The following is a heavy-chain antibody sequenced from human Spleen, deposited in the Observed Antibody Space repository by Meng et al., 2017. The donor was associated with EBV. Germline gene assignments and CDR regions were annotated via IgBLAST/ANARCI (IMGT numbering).Heavy chain of an antibody. CDR2: IYYSGGT. V-gene: IGHV4-39*01. Sequence: QLQLQESGPGLVKPSETLSLTCTVAGVSITSTSYYWGWIRQPPGKGLEWIGSIYYSGGTYYNPSLKSRVTVSVDTSKNQFSLRLTSVTAADTAVYYCARPFPSWQSPRLDPFGAWGPGTLVTVSS. D-gene: IGHD6-19*01. CDR3: ARPFPSWQSPRLDPFGA. CDR1: GVSITSTSYY. J-gene: IGHJ5*02.